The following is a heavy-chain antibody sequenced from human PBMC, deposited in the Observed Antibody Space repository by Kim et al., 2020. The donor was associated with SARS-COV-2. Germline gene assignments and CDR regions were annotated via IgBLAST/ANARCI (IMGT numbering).Heavy chain of an antibody. CDR3: ARQRAVAGRIDY. J-gene: IGHJ4*02. Sequence: RYSPSFQGQVTISAEKSISTAYLQWSSLKASDTAMYYCARQRAVAGRIDYWGQGTLVTVSS. D-gene: IGHD6-19*01. V-gene: IGHV5-51*01.